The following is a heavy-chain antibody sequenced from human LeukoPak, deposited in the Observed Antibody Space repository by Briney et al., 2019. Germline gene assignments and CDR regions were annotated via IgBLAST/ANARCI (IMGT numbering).Heavy chain of an antibody. D-gene: IGHD4-17*01. CDR2: ISGPGGAP. CDR3: AINPGDYDDFDY. V-gene: IGHV3-23*01. J-gene: IGHJ4*02. Sequence: GGSLRLSCAASGFTFSSYAMTWVRQAPGKGLEWVSAISGPGGAPFYADSVKGRFTISRDNSNNMLYLQMNSLRADDTALYYCAINPGDYDDFDYWGQGTLVTVSS. CDR1: GFTFSSYA.